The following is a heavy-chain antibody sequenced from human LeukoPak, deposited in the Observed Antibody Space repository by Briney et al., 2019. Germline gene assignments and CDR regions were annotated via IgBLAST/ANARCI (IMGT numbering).Heavy chain of an antibody. CDR2: ISGSGGST. CDR1: GFTFSSYA. Sequence: QTGGSLRLSCAASGFTFSSYAMSWVRQAPGKGLEWVSAISGSGGSTYYADSVKGRFTISRDNSKNTLYLQMNSLRAEDTAVYYCAKDLKPEITIFGVVGERDYWGQGTLVTVSS. D-gene: IGHD3-3*01. V-gene: IGHV3-23*01. J-gene: IGHJ4*02. CDR3: AKDLKPEITIFGVVGERDY.